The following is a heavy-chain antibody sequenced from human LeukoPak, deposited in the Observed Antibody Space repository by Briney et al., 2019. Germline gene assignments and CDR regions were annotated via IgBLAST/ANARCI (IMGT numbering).Heavy chain of an antibody. CDR2: IYYSGST. V-gene: IGHV4-39*07. CDR1: GGSISSSSYY. D-gene: IGHD3-3*01. CDR3: ARDPHPDLRPYYDFWSGYYKDDAFDI. J-gene: IGHJ3*02. Sequence: SETLSLTCTVSGGSISSSSYYWGWIRQPPGKGLEWIGSIYYSGSTYYNPSLKSRVTISVDTSKNQFSLKLSSVTAADTAVYYCARDPHPDLRPYYDFWSGYYKDDAFDIWGQGTMVTVSS.